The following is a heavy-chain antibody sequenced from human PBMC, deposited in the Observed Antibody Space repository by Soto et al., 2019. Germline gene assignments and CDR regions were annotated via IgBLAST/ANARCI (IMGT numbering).Heavy chain of an antibody. CDR1: AFSLSTGGVG. J-gene: IGHJ6*02. Sequence: SGPTLVNPTQTLTLTCTFSAFSLSTGGVGVGWIRQPPGKALEWLALIYLDDDMRYSPSLRSRLTITKDTSKNQVVLTMTNMDPVDTATYYCIQSRCGGDCLQSYASYYYYCMDVWGQGTTVTVSS. CDR3: IQSRCGGDCLQSYASYYYYCMDV. D-gene: IGHD2-21*02. CDR2: IYLDDDM. V-gene: IGHV2-5*02.